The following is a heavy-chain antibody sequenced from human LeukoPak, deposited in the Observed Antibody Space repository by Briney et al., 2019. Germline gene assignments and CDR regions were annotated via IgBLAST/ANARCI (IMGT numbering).Heavy chain of an antibody. CDR3: ARGVYLGNGYYFDY. CDR2: INHSGST. CDR1: GGSFSGYY. D-gene: IGHD2-8*01. J-gene: IGHJ4*02. Sequence: NTSETLSLTCAVYGGSFSGYYWSWIRQPPGKGLEWIGEINHSGSTNYNPSLKSRVTISVDTSKNQFSLKLSSVTAADTAVYYCARGVYLGNGYYFDYWGQGTLVTVSS. V-gene: IGHV4-34*01.